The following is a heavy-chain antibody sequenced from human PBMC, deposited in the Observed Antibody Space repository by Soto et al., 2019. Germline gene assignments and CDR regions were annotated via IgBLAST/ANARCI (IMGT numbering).Heavy chain of an antibody. Sequence: GGSLRLSCAASGFTFSSYAMSWFRQAPGKGLEWVSAISGSGGSTYYADSVKGRFTISRDNSKNTLYLQMNSLRAEDTAVYYCARYQPELLGGMDVWGQGTTVTVSS. CDR3: ARYQPELLGGMDV. J-gene: IGHJ6*02. CDR1: GFTFSSYA. D-gene: IGHD2-2*01. CDR2: ISGSGGST. V-gene: IGHV3-23*01.